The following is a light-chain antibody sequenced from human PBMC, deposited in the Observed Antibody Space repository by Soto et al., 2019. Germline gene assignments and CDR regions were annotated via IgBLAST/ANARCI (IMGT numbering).Light chain of an antibody. CDR3: LQAYLLTS. V-gene: IGKV1-5*03. J-gene: IGKJ2*03. CDR1: QTIGTW. Sequence: DLQVTISPFTLSLPAGDTVTITCRASQTIGTWLAWYQQKPAKAPKLLIYKASTLESGVPSRFSGSGSGTEFTLTIIILQADGIGACSRLQAYLLTSFGEGTRLDI. CDR2: KAS.